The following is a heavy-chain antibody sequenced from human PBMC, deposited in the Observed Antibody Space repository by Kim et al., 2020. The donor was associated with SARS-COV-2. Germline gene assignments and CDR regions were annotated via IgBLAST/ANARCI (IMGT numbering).Heavy chain of an antibody. CDR3: ARAARITMVRGAPDYYYYNSMDV. CDR2: ISSSSSYI. J-gene: IGHJ6*02. V-gene: IGHV3-21*01. Sequence: GGSLRLSCAASGFTFSSYSMNWVRQAPGKGLEWVSSISSSSSYIYYADSVKGRFTISRDNAKNSLYLQMNSLRAEDTAVYYCARAARITMVRGAPDYYYYNSMDVWGQGTTVTVTS. CDR1: GFTFSSYS. D-gene: IGHD3-10*01.